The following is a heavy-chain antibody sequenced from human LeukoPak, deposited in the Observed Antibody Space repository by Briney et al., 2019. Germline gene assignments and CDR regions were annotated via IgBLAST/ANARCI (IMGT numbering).Heavy chain of an antibody. V-gene: IGHV3-23*01. J-gene: IGHJ4*02. CDR3: AKGSYYDSSGSFYFDY. CDR2: ISGSGDNT. CDR1: XFTFSSYA. Sequence: LRXSCXASXFTFSSYAMSWVRQAPGKGLEWVSGISGSGDNTYYADSVKGRFTISRDNSKNTLYVQVNSLGTEDTAAYYCAKGSYYDSSGSFYFDYWGQGTLVTVSS. D-gene: IGHD3-22*01.